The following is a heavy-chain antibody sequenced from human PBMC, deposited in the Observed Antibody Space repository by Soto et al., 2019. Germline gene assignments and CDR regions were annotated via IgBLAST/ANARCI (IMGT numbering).Heavy chain of an antibody. D-gene: IGHD5-18*01. Sequence: QVQLQQSGPGLVKPSQTLSLTCTVSGGSISSGGFYWSWIRQYPGKGLEWIGYIYHSGSTYYNPSLKSRRSMSIDTSKNQFSLKLSSVTAADTALYFCARGGDSYTIFDYWGQGTRVTVSS. V-gene: IGHV4-31*03. CDR3: ARGGDSYTIFDY. J-gene: IGHJ4*02. CDR2: IYHSGST. CDR1: GGSISSGGFY.